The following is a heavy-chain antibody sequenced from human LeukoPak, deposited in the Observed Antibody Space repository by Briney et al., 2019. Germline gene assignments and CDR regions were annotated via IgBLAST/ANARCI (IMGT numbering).Heavy chain of an antibody. CDR2: IQYDGSNK. CDR3: AKGSEYLWGSLESYYFYYMDV. D-gene: IGHD3-16*01. V-gene: IGHV3-30*02. CDR1: GFTFSSSG. J-gene: IGHJ6*03. Sequence: GGSLRLSCAASGFTFSSSGMHWVRRAPGKGLEWVAFIQYDGSNKYYADSVKGRFTISRDNSKNTLYLQMNSLRAEDTAIYYCAKGSEYLWGSLESYYFYYMDVWGKGTTVTVSS.